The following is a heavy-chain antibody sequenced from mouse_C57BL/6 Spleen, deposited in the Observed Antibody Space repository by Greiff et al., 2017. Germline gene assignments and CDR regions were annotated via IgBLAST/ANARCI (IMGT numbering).Heavy chain of an antibody. Sequence: QVQLKQPGAELVMPGASVKLSCKASGYTFTSYWMHWVKQRPGQGLEWIGEIDPSDSYTNSNQRFKGKSTLTVDKSSSTTYMQLSSLTSEDSAVYYCARKLGPGDYAMDYWGQGTSVTVSS. CDR1: GYTFTSYW. CDR2: IDPSDSYT. V-gene: IGHV1-69*01. J-gene: IGHJ4*01. CDR3: ARKLGPGDYAMDY. D-gene: IGHD4-1*01.